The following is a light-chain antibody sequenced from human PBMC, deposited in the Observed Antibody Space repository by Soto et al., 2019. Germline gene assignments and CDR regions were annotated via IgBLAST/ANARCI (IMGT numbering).Light chain of an antibody. CDR3: SAWDDSLNAVL. CDR1: SSNIGTNT. CDR2: RDN. V-gene: IGLV1-44*01. J-gene: IGLJ3*02. Sequence: QSVLTQPPSASGPPGQRVTISCSGGSSNIGTNTVNWYQQLPGTAPQLLIYRDNHRTSGVPDRFSGSKSGTAASLAISGLQSEDEADYYCSAWDDSLNAVLFGGGTKLTVL.